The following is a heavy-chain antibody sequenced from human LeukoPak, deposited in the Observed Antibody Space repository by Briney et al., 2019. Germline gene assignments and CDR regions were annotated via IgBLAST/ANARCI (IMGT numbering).Heavy chain of an antibody. Sequence: GASVKVSCKASGYTFTGYYMHWVRQAPGQGLEWMGWINPNSGGTNYVQKFQGWVTMTRDTSISTAYMELSRLRSDDTAVYYCARDRRSGSYHPFEYWGQGTLVTVSS. CDR1: GYTFTGYY. CDR2: INPNSGGT. V-gene: IGHV1-2*04. J-gene: IGHJ4*02. D-gene: IGHD3-10*01. CDR3: ARDRRSGSYHPFEY.